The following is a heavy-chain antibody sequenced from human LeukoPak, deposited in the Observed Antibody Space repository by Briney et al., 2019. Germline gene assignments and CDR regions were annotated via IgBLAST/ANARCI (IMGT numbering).Heavy chain of an antibody. V-gene: IGHV1-8*01. CDR3: ARGPRGYCTNGVCYTGDY. CDR1: GYTFTSYD. CDR2: MNPNSGNT. D-gene: IGHD2-8*01. J-gene: IGHJ4*02. Sequence: ASVKVSXKASGYTFTSYDINWLRHATGQGLEWIGWMNPNSGNTGYAQKFQGRVTMTRNTTISTAYMELSSLRSEDTAVYYCARGPRGYCTNGVCYTGDYWGQGTLVTVSS.